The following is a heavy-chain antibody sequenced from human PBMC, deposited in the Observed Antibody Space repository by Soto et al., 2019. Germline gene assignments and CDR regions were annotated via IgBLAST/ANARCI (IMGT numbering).Heavy chain of an antibody. Sequence: SGPTLVNPTQTLTLTCTFSGFSLASNDVGVGWIRQPPGKALEWLALIYWDDDKRYSPSLKSRLTITKDTSKNQVVLRMTNMDPVDTATYYCAHSRYSRSSFDYWGQGTLVTVSS. CDR2: IYWDDDK. CDR3: AHSRYSRSSFDY. CDR1: GFSLASNDVG. D-gene: IGHD6-6*01. J-gene: IGHJ4*02. V-gene: IGHV2-5*02.